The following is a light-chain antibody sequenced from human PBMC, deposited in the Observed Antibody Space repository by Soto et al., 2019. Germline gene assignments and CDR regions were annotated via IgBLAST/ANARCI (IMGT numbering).Light chain of an antibody. V-gene: IGKV1-5*01. CDR2: DAS. CDR1: QSISRS. J-gene: IGKJ3*01. CDR3: QQYNSYLLT. Sequence: DIQMTQSPSTLSASVRDRVTITCRASQSISRSLAWYQQKPGKAPNLLIYDASSLESGVPSRFSGSGFGTEFNFIISSLQPDYFANYYCQQYNSYLLTFGPGTKVDIK.